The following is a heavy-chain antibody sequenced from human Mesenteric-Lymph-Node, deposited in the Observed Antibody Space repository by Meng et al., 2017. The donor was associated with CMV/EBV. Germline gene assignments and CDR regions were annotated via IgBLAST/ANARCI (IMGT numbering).Heavy chain of an antibody. V-gene: IGHV1-69*01. CDR3: ARVSGSYPNWAWFDP. D-gene: IGHD1-26*01. Sequence: SAGISSNYAINWVRQAPGPALEWMGGILPISGKTNYAQKFQGRITITADESTNTAYLELSSLRSEDTAVYYCARVSGSYPNWAWFDPWGQGTLVTVSS. J-gene: IGHJ5*02. CDR2: ILPISGKT. CDR1: AGISSNYA.